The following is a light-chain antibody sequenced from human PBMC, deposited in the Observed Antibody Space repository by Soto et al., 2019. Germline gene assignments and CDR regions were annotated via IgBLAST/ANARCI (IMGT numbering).Light chain of an antibody. CDR1: TGAVTTAYY. V-gene: IGLV7-43*01. CDR2: STT. CDR3: LVYYRGVVV. J-gene: IGLJ2*01. Sequence: QAVVTHEPSLTVSPGGTVTLTCSSNTGAVTTAYYPNWFQHKSGQAPRALIYSTTNRHSWTPSRFSGSLLGAKAALTVSGVQPEDEAEYCCLVYYRGVVVFGGGTKLTVL.